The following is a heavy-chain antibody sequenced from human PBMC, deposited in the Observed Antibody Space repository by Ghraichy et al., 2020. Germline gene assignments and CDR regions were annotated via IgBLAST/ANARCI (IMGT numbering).Heavy chain of an antibody. J-gene: IGHJ2*01. V-gene: IGHV1-2*02. CDR2: INPNTGDT. Sequence: ASVKVSCKASGYSFTGYDIHWVRQAPGQGREWIGWINPNTGDTNYAQKLEARLTMTRDTSITTAYLELRRLTSDDTAVYFCAREGTVHYWYFDLGGRGTLVPVAS. CDR3: AREGTVHYWYFDL. D-gene: IGHD4-17*01. CDR1: GYSFTGYD.